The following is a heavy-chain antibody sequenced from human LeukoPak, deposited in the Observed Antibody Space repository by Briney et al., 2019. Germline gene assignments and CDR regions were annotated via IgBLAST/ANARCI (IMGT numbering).Heavy chain of an antibody. CDR1: GFTFSSYA. V-gene: IGHV3-21*01. CDR2: ISSSSSYI. CDR3: ARGRQLLDAFDI. J-gene: IGHJ3*02. D-gene: IGHD5-18*01. Sequence: GGSLRLSCAASGFTFSSYAMSWVRQAPGKGLEWVSSISSSSSYIYYADSVKGRFTISRDNAKNSLYLQMNSLRAEDTAVYYCARGRQLLDAFDIWGQGTMVTVSS.